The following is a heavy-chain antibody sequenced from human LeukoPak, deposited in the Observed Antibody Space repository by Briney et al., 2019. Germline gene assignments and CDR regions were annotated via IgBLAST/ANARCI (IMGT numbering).Heavy chain of an antibody. CDR1: GYTFTGYY. Sequence: EAPVKVSCKASGYTFTGYYMHWVRQAPGQGLEWMGWINPNSGGTNYAQKFQGRVTMTRDTSISTAYMELSRLRSDDTAVYYCAKEASDTAIDYWGQGTLVTVSS. CDR2: INPNSGGT. CDR3: AKEASDTAIDY. D-gene: IGHD5-18*01. V-gene: IGHV1-2*02. J-gene: IGHJ4*02.